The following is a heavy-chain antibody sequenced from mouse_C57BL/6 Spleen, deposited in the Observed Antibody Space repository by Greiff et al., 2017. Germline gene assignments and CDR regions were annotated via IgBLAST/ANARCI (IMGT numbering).Heavy chain of an antibody. V-gene: IGHV1-82*01. CDR3: ARSSGSSYVDAMDY. CDR1: GYAFSSSW. D-gene: IGHD1-1*01. J-gene: IGHJ4*01. Sequence: QVQLQQSGPELVKPGASVKISCKASGYAFSSSWMNWVKQRPGKGLEWIGRIYPGDGDTNYNGKFKGKATLTADKSSSTAYMQLSSLTSEDSAVYFCARSSGSSYVDAMDYWGQGTSVTVSS. CDR2: IYPGDGDT.